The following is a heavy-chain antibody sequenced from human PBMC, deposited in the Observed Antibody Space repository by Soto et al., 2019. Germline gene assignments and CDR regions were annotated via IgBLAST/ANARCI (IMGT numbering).Heavy chain of an antibody. CDR3: ARDSPLSSSGYYYDY. D-gene: IGHD3-22*01. V-gene: IGHV1-2*04. CDR2: INPNSGGT. CDR1: GYTFTGYY. Sequence: WASVKVSCKASGYTFTGYYMHWVRQAPGQGLEWMGWINPNSGGTNYAQKFQGWVTMTRDTSISTAYMELSRLRSDDTAVYYCARDSPLSSSGYYYDYWGQGTLVTV. J-gene: IGHJ4*02.